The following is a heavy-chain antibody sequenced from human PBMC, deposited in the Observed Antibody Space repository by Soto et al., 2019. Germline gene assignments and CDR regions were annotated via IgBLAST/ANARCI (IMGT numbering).Heavy chain of an antibody. D-gene: IGHD2-2*01. J-gene: IGHJ6*04. CDR2: INPSGGST. CDR1: GYTFTSYY. CDR3: ARGERDQLSSAYYYYGMEV. Sequence: VASVKVSCKASGYTFTSYYMHWVRQAPGQGLEWMGIINPSGGSTSYAQKFQGRVTMTRDTSTSTVYMELSSLRSEDTAVYYCARGERDQLSSAYYYYGMEVWGEGTKVTVSS. V-gene: IGHV1-46*01.